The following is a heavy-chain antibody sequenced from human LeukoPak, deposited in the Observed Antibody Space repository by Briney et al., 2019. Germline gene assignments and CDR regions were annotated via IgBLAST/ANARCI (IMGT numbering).Heavy chain of an antibody. D-gene: IGHD5-18*01. J-gene: IGHJ4*02. CDR3: LTVDTTMGVDY. V-gene: IGHV4-31*03. CDR1: GGSISSGGYY. CDR2: IYYSGST. Sequence: PSETLSLTCTVSGGSISSGGYYWSWIRQHPGKGLEWIGYIYYSGSTYYNPSLKSRVTISVDTSKNQFSLKLSSVTAADTAVYYCLTVDTTMGVDYWGQGTLVTVSS.